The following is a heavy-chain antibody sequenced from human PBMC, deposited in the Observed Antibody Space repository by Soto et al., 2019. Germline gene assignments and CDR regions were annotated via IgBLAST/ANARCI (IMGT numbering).Heavy chain of an antibody. CDR3: AKGRGGSGSLTPRVDF. CDR1: GCTFNNYA. Sequence: EVQLLESGGGLGQPGGSLRLSCAASGCTFNNYAMTWVRQAPGKGLEWDSAMSGGGDTTSYADSVKGRFTVSRDGSKNTLYMQMSSLRAEDTALYYCAKGRGGSGSLTPRVDFWGQGTLVTVSS. J-gene: IGHJ4*02. CDR2: MSGGGDTT. D-gene: IGHD3-10*01. V-gene: IGHV3-23*01.